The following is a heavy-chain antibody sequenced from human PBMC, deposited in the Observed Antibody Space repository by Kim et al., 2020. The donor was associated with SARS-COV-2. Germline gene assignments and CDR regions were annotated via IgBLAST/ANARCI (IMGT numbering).Heavy chain of an antibody. V-gene: IGHV4-34*01. CDR1: GGSFSGYY. Sequence: SETLSLTCAVYGGSFSGYYWSWIRQPPGKGLEWIGEINHSGSTNYNPSLKSRVTISVDTSKNQFSLKLSSVTAADTAVYYCARGRIVVVPAAMLDYYYYGMDVWGQGTTVTVSS. D-gene: IGHD2-2*01. J-gene: IGHJ6*02. CDR3: ARGRIVVVPAAMLDYYYYGMDV. CDR2: INHSGST.